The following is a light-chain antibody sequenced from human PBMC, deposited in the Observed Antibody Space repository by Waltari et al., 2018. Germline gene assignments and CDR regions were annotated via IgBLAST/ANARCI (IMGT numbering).Light chain of an antibody. CDR3: CSYAGADTSVL. Sequence: QSALTQPRSVSGSPGQSVTVSCPGTSSDGGCYDFVSWYQQYPGKAPKLIIYDVHKRPPGVPDRFSGSKSGNTASLTISGLLNDDEADYYCCSYAGADTSVLFGGGTTLTVL. CDR2: DVH. V-gene: IGLV2-11*01. CDR1: SSDGGCYDF. J-gene: IGLJ2*01.